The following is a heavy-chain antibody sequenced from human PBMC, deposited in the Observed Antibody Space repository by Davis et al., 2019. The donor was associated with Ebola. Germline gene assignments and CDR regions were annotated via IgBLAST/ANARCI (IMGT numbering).Heavy chain of an antibody. D-gene: IGHD2-21*02. Sequence: GESLKISCAASGFTFSSYAMSWVRQAPGKGLEWVSTIRHIGGRTDYADSVKGRFTISRDNSKNTLYLQMNSLRPEDTAVYYCARDSDDYCFDYWGQGTLVTVSS. CDR2: IRHIGGRT. CDR1: GFTFSSYA. CDR3: ARDSDDYCFDY. J-gene: IGHJ4*02. V-gene: IGHV3-23*01.